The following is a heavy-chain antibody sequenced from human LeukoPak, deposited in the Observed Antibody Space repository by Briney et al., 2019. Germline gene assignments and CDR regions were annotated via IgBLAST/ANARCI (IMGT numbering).Heavy chain of an antibody. D-gene: IGHD3-10*01. Sequence: PSETLSLTCAVYGGSLSGYYWSWIRQPPGKGLEWIGEINHSGSTNYNPSLKSRVTISVDTSKNQFSLKLSSVTAADTAVYYCARALYYYGSGSYGVWGQGTTVTVSS. V-gene: IGHV4-34*01. CDR2: INHSGST. J-gene: IGHJ6*02. CDR3: ARALYYYGSGSYGV. CDR1: GGSLSGYY.